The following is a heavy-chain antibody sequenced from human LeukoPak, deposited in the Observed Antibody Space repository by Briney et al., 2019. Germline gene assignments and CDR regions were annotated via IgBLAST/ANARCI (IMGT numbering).Heavy chain of an antibody. J-gene: IGHJ4*02. Sequence: GGSLRLSCAASGFTFSSYAMHWVRQAPGKGLEWVASIKNDGSEIYYVDSVRGRYTISRDNTKNSLYLQMSSLRAEDTAVYYCATDRGWRTSGYYLYYFEYWGQGTLATFSP. V-gene: IGHV3-7*01. CDR1: GFTFSSYA. CDR3: ATDRGWRTSGYYLYYFEY. D-gene: IGHD3-3*01. CDR2: IKNDGSEI.